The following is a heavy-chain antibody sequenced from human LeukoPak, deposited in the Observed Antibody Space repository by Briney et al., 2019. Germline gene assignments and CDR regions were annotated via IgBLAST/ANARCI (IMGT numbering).Heavy chain of an antibody. V-gene: IGHV3-23*01. J-gene: IGHJ4*02. CDR2: ISGSGGST. CDR3: AKVGSGWYFGMSESRFDY. CDR1: GFTFSSYA. D-gene: IGHD6-19*01. Sequence: PGGSLRLSCAASGFTFSSYAMSWVRQAPGKGLEWVSAISGSGGSTYYADSVKGRFTISRDNSKNTLYLQMNSLRAEDTAVYYCAKVGSGWYFGMSESRFDYWGQGTLVTVSS.